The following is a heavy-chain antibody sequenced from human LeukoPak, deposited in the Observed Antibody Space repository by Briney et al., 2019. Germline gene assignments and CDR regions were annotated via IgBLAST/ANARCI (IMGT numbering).Heavy chain of an antibody. J-gene: IGHJ4*02. CDR2: VRSKANSYAT. CDR3: TGKYYDFWCGYNQLDY. D-gene: IGHD3-3*01. CDR1: GFTFSGSA. V-gene: IGHV3-73*01. Sequence: GGSLRLSCAASGFTFSGSAMHWVRQASGKGLEWVGRVRSKANSYATAYPASVKGRFTIFRDDSKSTAYLQMNSLKTEDTAVYYCTGKYYDFWCGYNQLDYWGQGTLVTVSS.